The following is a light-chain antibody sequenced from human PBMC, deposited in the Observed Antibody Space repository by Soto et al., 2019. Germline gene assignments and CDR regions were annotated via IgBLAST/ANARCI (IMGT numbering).Light chain of an antibody. CDR2: GAS. CDR1: QSVSSN. V-gene: IGKV3-20*01. CDR3: QQYGSLSWT. Sequence: EIVLTQSPGTLSLSPGERATLSCRASQSVSSNLAWYQQKPGQAPRLLIFGASTRATGIPARFSGSGSGTDFTLTISRLEPEDFAVYYCQQYGSLSWTFGQGTKVDI. J-gene: IGKJ1*01.